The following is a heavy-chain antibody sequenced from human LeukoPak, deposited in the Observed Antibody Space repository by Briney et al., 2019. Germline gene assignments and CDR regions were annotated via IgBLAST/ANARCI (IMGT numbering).Heavy chain of an antibody. J-gene: IGHJ4*02. CDR1: GGSISSYY. CDR2: IYYSGST. D-gene: IGHD5-24*01. V-gene: IGHV4-59*12. CDR3: ARSKRWLRSFDY. Sequence: PSETLSLTCTVSGGSISSYYWSWIRQPPGKGLEWIGYIYYSGSTNYNPSLKSRVTISVDTSKNQFSLKLSSVTAADTAVYYCARSKRWLRSFDYWGQGTLVTVSS.